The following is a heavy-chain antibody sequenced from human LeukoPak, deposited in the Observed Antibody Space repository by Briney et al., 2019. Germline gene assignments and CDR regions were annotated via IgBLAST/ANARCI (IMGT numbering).Heavy chain of an antibody. Sequence: SETLSLTCTVSGGSISSSSDYWGWIRQPPGKGLEWIGSIYYSGSTYYNPSLKSRVTTSVDTSKNQFSLKLSFVTATDTAVFYCARLVGAPNWFDPWGQGTLVTVSS. CDR3: ARLVGAPNWFDP. CDR1: GGSISSSSDY. CDR2: IYYSGST. D-gene: IGHD1-26*01. V-gene: IGHV4-39*07. J-gene: IGHJ5*02.